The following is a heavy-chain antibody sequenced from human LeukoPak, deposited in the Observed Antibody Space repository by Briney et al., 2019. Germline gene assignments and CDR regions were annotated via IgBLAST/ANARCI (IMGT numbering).Heavy chain of an antibody. CDR1: GFTLTNFG. CDR2: ISSSSSYI. Sequence: PGGSLRLSXAASGFTLTNFGMSWVRQAPGKGLEWVSSISSSSSYIYYADSVKGRFTISRDNAKNSLYLQMNSLRAEDTAVYYCARGGYYYDSSGYLGYWGQGTLVTVSS. D-gene: IGHD3-22*01. CDR3: ARGGYYYDSSGYLGY. J-gene: IGHJ4*02. V-gene: IGHV3-21*01.